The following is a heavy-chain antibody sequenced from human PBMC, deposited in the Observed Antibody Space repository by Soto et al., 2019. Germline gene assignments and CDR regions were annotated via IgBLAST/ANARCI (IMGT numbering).Heavy chain of an antibody. Sequence: LSLTCAVYGGSFSGYYWSWIRQPPGKGLEWIGEINHSGSTNYNPSLKSRVTISVDTSKNQFSLKLSSVTAADTAVYYCARGRGGYDILTGYYKNWFDPWGQGTLVTVSS. CDR2: INHSGST. V-gene: IGHV4-34*01. CDR1: GGSFSGYY. J-gene: IGHJ5*02. CDR3: ARGRGGYDILTGYYKNWFDP. D-gene: IGHD3-9*01.